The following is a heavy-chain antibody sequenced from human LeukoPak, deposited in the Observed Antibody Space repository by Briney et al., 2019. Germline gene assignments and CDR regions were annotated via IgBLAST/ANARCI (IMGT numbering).Heavy chain of an antibody. J-gene: IGHJ3*02. CDR1: GFTFSSYW. CDR3: ARVGSFLDAFDI. V-gene: IGHV3-7*01. CDR2: IKQDGSEK. Sequence: GGSLRLSCAASGFTFSSYWMSWVRQAPGKGLEWVANIKQDGSEKYYADSVKGRFTISRDNSKNTLYLQMNSLRAEDTAVYYCARVGSFLDAFDIWGQGTMVTVSS.